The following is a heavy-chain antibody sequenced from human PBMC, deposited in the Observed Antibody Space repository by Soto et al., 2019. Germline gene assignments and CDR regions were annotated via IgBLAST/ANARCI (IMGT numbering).Heavy chain of an antibody. Sequence: EVPLLESGGGLVQPGGSLRLSCAASGFTFSSYAMSWVRQAPGKGLEWVSAISGSGGSTYYADSVKGRFTISRDNSKNTLYLQMNSLRAEDTAVYYCAKDYSSGWHSLGFDYWGQGTLVTVSS. CDR2: ISGSGGST. D-gene: IGHD6-19*01. V-gene: IGHV3-23*01. CDR3: AKDYSSGWHSLGFDY. CDR1: GFTFSSYA. J-gene: IGHJ4*02.